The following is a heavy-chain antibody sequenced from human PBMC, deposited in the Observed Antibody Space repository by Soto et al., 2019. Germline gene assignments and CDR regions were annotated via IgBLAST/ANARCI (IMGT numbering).Heavy chain of an antibody. D-gene: IGHD6-6*01. CDR1: GASVNSGSYI. CDR3: ATPASAAEY. J-gene: IGHJ4*02. CDR2: IEHSGTA. Sequence: QVHLQESSPGLVKPSETLSLTCSVSGASVNSGSYIWSWIRQSPGKGLEWMGYIEHSGTADYNPSLASRMKISVDRSKNQVFLNLTSVTAADTAVYYCATPASAAEYWGRGRKVTVSS. V-gene: IGHV4-61*01.